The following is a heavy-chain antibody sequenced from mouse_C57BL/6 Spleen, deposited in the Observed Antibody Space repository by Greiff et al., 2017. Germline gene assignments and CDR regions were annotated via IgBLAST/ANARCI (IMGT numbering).Heavy chain of an antibody. V-gene: IGHV3-6*01. CDR3: ARGRAITTVVAPFDY. CDR1: GYSITSGYY. J-gene: IGHJ2*01. CDR2: ISSDGSN. Sequence: VQLKQSGPGLVKPSQSLSLTCSVTGYSITSGYYWNWIRQFPGHKLEWMGYISSDGSNNYNPSLKKRSSITRDTSKNQCFLKLNSVTTEDTATYYCARGRAITTVVAPFDYWGQGTTRTVSS. D-gene: IGHD1-1*01.